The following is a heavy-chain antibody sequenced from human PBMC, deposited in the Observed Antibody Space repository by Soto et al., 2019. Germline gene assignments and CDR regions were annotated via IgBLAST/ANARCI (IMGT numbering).Heavy chain of an antibody. CDR3: AREGPATYYYYGMDV. CDR1: GYSFTTYG. Sequence: QVQLVQSRGEVKKPGASVKVSCKTSGYSFTTYGISWVRQAPGQGLEWMGWISGYNCNTNYAQNLKGRLTMTTDTSPSTAYMELRRLTSHDTAVYYCAREGPATYYYYGMDVWGQGSTVTVSS. J-gene: IGHJ6*02. V-gene: IGHV1-18*01. CDR2: ISGYNCNT.